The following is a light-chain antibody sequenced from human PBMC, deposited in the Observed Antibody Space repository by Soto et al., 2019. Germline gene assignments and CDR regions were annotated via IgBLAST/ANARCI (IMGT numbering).Light chain of an antibody. J-gene: IGLJ2*01. Sequence: QSVLTQPASVSGSPGQSITISCTGTSSDVGGYKYVSWYQQHPGKAPKLMIYEVSNRPSGVSYRFSGSKSGSTASLTISGLQAEDEADYYCSSYTTTNTPVVFGGGTQLTVL. V-gene: IGLV2-14*01. CDR1: SSDVGGYKY. CDR3: SSYTTTNTPVV. CDR2: EVS.